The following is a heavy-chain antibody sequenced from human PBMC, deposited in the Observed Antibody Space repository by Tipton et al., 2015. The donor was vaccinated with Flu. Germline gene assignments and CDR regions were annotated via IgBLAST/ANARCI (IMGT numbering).Heavy chain of an antibody. CDR1: GDSIGSRYF. V-gene: IGHV4-38-2*02. J-gene: IGHJ4*02. Sequence: TLSLTCSVSGDSIGSRYFWGWIRQPPGKGLEWIGNVHQTGSTYYNPSLRSRVTIAVDRPKNQFSLRLTSVTAADTVVYYCARDRWEYARGFDSWGQGTLVTVSP. CDR3: ARDRWEYARGFDS. CDR2: VHQTGST. D-gene: IGHD2-2*01.